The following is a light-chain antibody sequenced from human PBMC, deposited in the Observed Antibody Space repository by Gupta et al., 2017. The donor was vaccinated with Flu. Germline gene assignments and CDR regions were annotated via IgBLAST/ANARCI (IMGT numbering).Light chain of an antibody. CDR2: GEN. Sequence: SSELTQDPAVSVALGQTVRITCQGDSLRSYYASWYQQTPGQAPGLVIYGENKRPSGTPDRCSGSRSGNTASLTITGAQAEEEADYYCNSRESSGNNLWVFGGGTKLTVL. V-gene: IGLV3-19*01. CDR3: NSRESSGNNLWV. CDR1: SLRSYY. J-gene: IGLJ3*02.